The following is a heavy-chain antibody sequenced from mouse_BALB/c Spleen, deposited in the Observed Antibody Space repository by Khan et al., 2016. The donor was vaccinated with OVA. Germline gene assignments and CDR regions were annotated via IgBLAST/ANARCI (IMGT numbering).Heavy chain of an antibody. D-gene: IGHD2-10*01. Sequence: VRLQQSGADFVKPGASVQLSCTASGFNIKDTYMHWISQRPQQGLVWIGRIDPANGDVRYDPKFQDKATIAADASSNTAYLQLSSLTSDDTAVYYCIRGAYSGLFAYWGQGTLVTVSA. CDR3: IRGAYSGLFAY. CDR2: IDPANGDV. CDR1: GFNIKDTY. V-gene: IGHV14-3*02. J-gene: IGHJ3*01.